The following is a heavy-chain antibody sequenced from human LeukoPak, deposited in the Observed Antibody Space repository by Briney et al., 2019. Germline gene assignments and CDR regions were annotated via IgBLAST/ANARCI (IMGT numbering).Heavy chain of an antibody. D-gene: IGHD6-13*01. CDR2: IIPILGIA. Sequence: SVEVSCKASGGTFSSYAISWVRQAPGQGLEWMGRIIPILGIANYAQKFQGRVAITADKSTSTAYMELSSLRSEDAAVYYCAFLAAAHPAFDYWGQGTLVTVSS. V-gene: IGHV1-69*04. J-gene: IGHJ4*02. CDR3: AFLAAAHPAFDY. CDR1: GGTFSSYA.